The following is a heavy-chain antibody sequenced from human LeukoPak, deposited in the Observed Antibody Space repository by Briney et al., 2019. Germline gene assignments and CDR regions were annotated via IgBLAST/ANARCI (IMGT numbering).Heavy chain of an antibody. CDR2: ISNVGSTT. V-gene: IGHV3-74*01. CDR3: ARDYLGWFDP. J-gene: IGHJ5*02. CDR1: GFTFSSSW. Sequence: GGSLGLSCAASGFTFSSSWMHWVRQAPGKGLVWVSRISNVGSTTNYADSVKGRFAISRDNAKNTLYLQMNSLRAEDTAVYYCARDYLGWFDPWGQGTLVTVSS.